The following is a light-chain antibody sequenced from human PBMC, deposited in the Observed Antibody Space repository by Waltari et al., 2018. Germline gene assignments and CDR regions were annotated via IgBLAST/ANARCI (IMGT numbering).Light chain of an antibody. CDR3: QQHYSAPIT. CDR1: QSLLFSYENKNY. CDR2: WTS. J-gene: IGKJ5*01. V-gene: IGKV4-1*01. Sequence: DIVLTQSPASLVVSLGARATINCKYSQSLLFSYENKNYFAWFQQKPGQPPKVLFYWTSIRGSGVPDRFSGSGSGTDFTLTITSLQPDDVAVYFCQQHYSAPITFGQGTRLEIK.